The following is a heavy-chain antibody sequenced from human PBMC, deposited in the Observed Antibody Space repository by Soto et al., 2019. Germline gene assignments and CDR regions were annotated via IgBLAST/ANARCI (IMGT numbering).Heavy chain of an antibody. V-gene: IGHV3-30*18. D-gene: IGHD5-18*01. CDR1: GFTFSSYG. J-gene: IGHJ6*02. CDR3: AKEDTAMPYYYYGMDV. CDR2: ISYDGSNK. Sequence: WLSLRLSWSASGFTFSSYGMHWVRQAPGKGLEWMAVISYDGSNKYYADSVKGRSTISRDNSKNTLYLQMNSRRAEDTAVYYCAKEDTAMPYYYYGMDVWGQGTTVTVSS.